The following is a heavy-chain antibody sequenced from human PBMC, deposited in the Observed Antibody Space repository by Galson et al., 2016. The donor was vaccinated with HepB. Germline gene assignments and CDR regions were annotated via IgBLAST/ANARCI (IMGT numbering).Heavy chain of an antibody. CDR1: GFTFRNHW. Sequence: SLRLSCAASGFTFRNHWMSWVRQAPGKGLEWVANINQDGSEKYYVDSVEGRVTISRDNAKNALYLQMNSLGAEDTAVYYCARSNSGSYLLLDYWGQGTLVNISA. D-gene: IGHD1-26*01. CDR3: ARSNSGSYLLLDY. J-gene: IGHJ4*02. V-gene: IGHV3-7*05. CDR2: INQDGSEK.